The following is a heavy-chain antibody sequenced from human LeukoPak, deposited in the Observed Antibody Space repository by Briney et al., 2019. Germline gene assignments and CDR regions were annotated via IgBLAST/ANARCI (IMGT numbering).Heavy chain of an antibody. CDR1: GYTFISYG. Sequence: ASVKVSCKASGYTFISYGINWVRQAAGQGLEWMGWISHHNGNTNYAQKLQGRVTMTKDTSTSTAHREVRSLGSDATAVYYCARAWIAVAGPGTSDYWGQGTLVMVSS. J-gene: IGHJ4*03. V-gene: IGHV1-18*01. D-gene: IGHD6-19*01. CDR3: ARAWIAVAGPGTSDY. CDR2: ISHHNGNT.